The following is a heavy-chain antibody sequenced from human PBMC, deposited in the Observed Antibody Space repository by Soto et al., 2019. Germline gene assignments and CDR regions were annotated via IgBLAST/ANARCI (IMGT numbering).Heavy chain of an antibody. J-gene: IGHJ5*02. CDR1: GFTFSSYR. CDR3: AGFMATIP. CDR2: MSSSSSYI. Sequence: PGGSLRRSCAASGFTFSSYRMHWVRQAPGKVLEWVSSMSSSSSYIYYADSVKGRFTISRDNAKNSLYLQMNSLRAEDTAVYYWAGFMATIPGGQGTLVTVSS. D-gene: IGHD2-15*01. V-gene: IGHV3-21*01.